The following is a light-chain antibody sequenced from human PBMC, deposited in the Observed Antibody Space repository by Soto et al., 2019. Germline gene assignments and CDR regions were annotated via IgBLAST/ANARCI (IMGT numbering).Light chain of an antibody. CDR1: QSVSSY. J-gene: IGKJ4*01. CDR2: DAS. Sequence: EIVLTQSPATLSLSPGERATLSCGASQSVSSYLAWYQQKPGQAPRLLIYDASNRATGIPARFSGSGSGTDFTLTISSLEPEDFAVYYCQQRSNWPLTFGGGTTVDIK. CDR3: QQRSNWPLT. V-gene: IGKV3-11*01.